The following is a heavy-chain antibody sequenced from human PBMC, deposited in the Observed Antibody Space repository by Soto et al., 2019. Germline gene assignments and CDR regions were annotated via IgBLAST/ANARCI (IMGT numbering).Heavy chain of an antibody. CDR1: GGTISGYY. J-gene: IGHJ6*02. CDR3: ATQQLLPCYGALDC. CDR2: IYYRGST. V-gene: IGHV4-59*01. Sequence: SETLSLTCNVSGGTISGYYWSWIRQSPGKGLEYIGYIYYRGSTNYNSSLKSRVTMSVDTSRNQFSLKMNSVTDADTSVYFCATQQLLPCYGALDCWGQGTTVTVSS. D-gene: IGHD1-26*01.